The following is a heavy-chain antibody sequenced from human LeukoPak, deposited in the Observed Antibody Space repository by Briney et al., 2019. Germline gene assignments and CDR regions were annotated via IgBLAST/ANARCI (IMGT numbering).Heavy chain of an antibody. D-gene: IGHD6-19*01. J-gene: IGHJ4*02. CDR2: ISYDGSNK. V-gene: IGHV3-30-3*01. Sequence: GRPLRLSCAASGFTFSSYAMHWVRQAPGKGLEWVAVISYDGSNKYYADSVKGRFTISRDNSKNTLYLQMNSLRAEDTAVYYCARSGSGWSRWSDYWGQGTLVTVSS. CDR3: ARSGSGWSRWSDY. CDR1: GFTFSSYA.